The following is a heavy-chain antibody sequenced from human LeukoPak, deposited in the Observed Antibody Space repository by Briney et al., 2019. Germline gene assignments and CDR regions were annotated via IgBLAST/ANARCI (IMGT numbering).Heavy chain of an antibody. V-gene: IGHV3-74*01. J-gene: IGHJ4*02. CDR2: INTDGTGT. Sequence: GGSLRLSCAASGFTFSKYWMLWVRQAPGKGLESVSRINTDGTGTTHADSVKGRFTVSRDKADNTLFLQMNSVRDQDPAVYYCATKQWLAPPPDSWGQGTPVTVSS. CDR3: ATKQWLAPPPDS. D-gene: IGHD6-19*01. CDR1: GFTFSKYW.